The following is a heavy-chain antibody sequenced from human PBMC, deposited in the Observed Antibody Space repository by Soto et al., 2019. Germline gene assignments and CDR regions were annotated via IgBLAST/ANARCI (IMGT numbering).Heavy chain of an antibody. CDR3: ARLGGAARPFLGMDV. J-gene: IGHJ6*02. D-gene: IGHD6-6*01. Sequence: GESRKISWWGSGYSFTSYWISWVRQMPGKGLEWMGRIDPSDSYTNYSPSFQGHVTISADKSISTAYLQWSSLKASGTAMYYCARLGGAARPFLGMDVWGQGTTVTLSS. V-gene: IGHV5-10-1*01. CDR2: IDPSDSYT. CDR1: GYSFTSYW.